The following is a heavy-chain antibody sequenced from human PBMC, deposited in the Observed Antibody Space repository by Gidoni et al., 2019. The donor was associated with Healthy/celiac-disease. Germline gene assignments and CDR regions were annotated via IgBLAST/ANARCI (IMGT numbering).Heavy chain of an antibody. V-gene: IGHV3-15*07. CDR2: IKSKTDGGTT. CDR1: GFTFSNAW. J-gene: IGHJ6*03. D-gene: IGHD3-16*01. CDR3: TTDTDLGQVYYYYYYMDV. Sequence: EVQLVESGGGLVKPGGSLRLSCAASGFTFSNAWMNWVRQAPGKGLEWVGRIKSKTDGGTTDYAAPVKGRFTISRDDSKNTLYLQMNSLKTEDTAVYYCTTDTDLGQVYYYYYYMDVWGKGTTVTVSS.